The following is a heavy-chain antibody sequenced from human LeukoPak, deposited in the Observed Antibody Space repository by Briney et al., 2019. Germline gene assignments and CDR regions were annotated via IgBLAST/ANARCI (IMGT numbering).Heavy chain of an antibody. D-gene: IGHD3-9*01. CDR1: GGSISSSSYY. V-gene: IGHV4-39*07. J-gene: IGHJ4*02. CDR2: IYYSGST. CDR3: ARGRDDILTGYYHDY. Sequence: SETLSLTCTVSGGSISSSSYYWGWIRQPPGKGLEWIGSIYYSGSTYYNPSLKSRVTISVDTSKNQFSLKLSSVTAADTAVYYCARGRDDILTGYYHDYWGQGTLVTVSS.